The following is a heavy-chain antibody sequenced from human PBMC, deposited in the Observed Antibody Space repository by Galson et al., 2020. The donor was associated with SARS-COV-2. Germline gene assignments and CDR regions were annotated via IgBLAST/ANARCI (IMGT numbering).Heavy chain of an antibody. CDR3: AKLDRWWYFEE. J-gene: IGHJ4*02. V-gene: IGHV3-23*01. CDR1: GLTFSDYV. D-gene: IGHD2-8*02. Sequence: GGSLRLSCAVSGLTFSDYVFHWVRQAPGKGLEWVAAISGNGAVTHYAGSVGGRFTISRDNSKNMVFLQMNRLRVKDTALYFCAKLDRWWYFEEWGQGTPVTVSS. CDR2: ISGNGAVT.